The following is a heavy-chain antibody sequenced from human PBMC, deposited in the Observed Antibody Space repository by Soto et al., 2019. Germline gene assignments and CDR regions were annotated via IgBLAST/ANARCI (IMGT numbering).Heavy chain of an antibody. D-gene: IGHD6-19*01. Sequence: QVQLVESGGGVVQPGRSLRLSCVVSGFSFRDYDMNWVRQVPGKGLEWVAVISYNGNDKYYADSVKGRFILSRDTSKNTLYLQMNSLRAEDTAVYYCVRVEGIAVTTWGQGTLVTVSS. V-gene: IGHV3-30*03. J-gene: IGHJ5*02. CDR3: VRVEGIAVTT. CDR1: GFSFRDYD. CDR2: ISYNGNDK.